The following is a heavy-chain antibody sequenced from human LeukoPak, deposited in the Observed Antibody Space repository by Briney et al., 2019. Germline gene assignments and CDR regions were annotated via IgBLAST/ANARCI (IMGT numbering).Heavy chain of an antibody. Sequence: GGSLRLSCAASGFTFSTYSMNWVRQAPGKGLEWVSYISSSSSTIYYADSVKGRFTISRDNAKNSLYLQMNSLRAEDTAVYYCASPSFYCTNGVCPSDGAFDIWGQGTMVTVSS. V-gene: IGHV3-48*01. CDR3: ASPSFYCTNGVCPSDGAFDI. CDR1: GFTFSTYS. D-gene: IGHD2-8*01. J-gene: IGHJ3*02. CDR2: ISSSSSTI.